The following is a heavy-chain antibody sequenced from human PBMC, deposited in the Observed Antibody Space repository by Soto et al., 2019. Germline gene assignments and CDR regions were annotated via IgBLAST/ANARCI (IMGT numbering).Heavy chain of an antibody. D-gene: IGHD3-10*01. CDR3: TTDPPSGSRAIDY. CDR2: IKRQTEGGTT. CDR1: GFSFSNTW. Sequence: EVQLVESGGGLVKPGGSLRLSCAGSGFSFSNTWMNWVRQAPGKGLEWVGRIKRQTEGGTTDYPASVKGRFIISRDDSENTLYLQMNSLKTEDTAVDYCTTDPPSGSRAIDYWGQGTLVTVSS. J-gene: IGHJ4*02. V-gene: IGHV3-15*07.